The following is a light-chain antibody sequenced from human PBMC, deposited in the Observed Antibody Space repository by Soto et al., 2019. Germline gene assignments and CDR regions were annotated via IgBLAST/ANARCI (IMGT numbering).Light chain of an antibody. Sequence: DIQMTQSPSSLSASVGGRVTITCRTSQSVSSYVNWYQHKPGKAPKLLIYAASNLDSGVPSRFSGSGSGTDFTLTISSLQREDFATYYCQQSYSGFTFGPGTKVDIK. CDR1: QSVSSY. J-gene: IGKJ3*01. V-gene: IGKV1-39*01. CDR2: AAS. CDR3: QQSYSGFT.